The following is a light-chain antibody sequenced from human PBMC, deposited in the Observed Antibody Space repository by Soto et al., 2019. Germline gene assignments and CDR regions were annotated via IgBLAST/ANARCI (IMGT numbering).Light chain of an antibody. CDR1: QSVSRS. V-gene: IGKV1-5*03. J-gene: IGKJ2*01. CDR2: KAS. Sequence: DIHMTQSPSILSASVGDRVTITCRASQSVSRSLAWYQQKPGTAPTLLIYKASTLSRGLPSRFSGGGFGTEFTLTISSLQPDDFATYYFQQYNVFSPYTFGRGTELDI. CDR3: QQYNVFSPYT.